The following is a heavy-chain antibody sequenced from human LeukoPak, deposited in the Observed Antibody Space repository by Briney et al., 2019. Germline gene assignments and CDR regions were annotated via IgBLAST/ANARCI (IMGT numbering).Heavy chain of an antibody. Sequence: PGGSLRLSCAASGFTFSSYWMHWVRHAPGKGLVWVSRINSDGSSTIYADSVKGRFTISRDNAKNTLYLQMNSLRAEDTAVYYCARAGYGSGSFGSAWGMDVWGQGTTVTVSS. CDR1: GFTFSSYW. J-gene: IGHJ6*02. V-gene: IGHV3-74*01. CDR3: ARAGYGSGSFGSAWGMDV. D-gene: IGHD3-10*01. CDR2: INSDGSST.